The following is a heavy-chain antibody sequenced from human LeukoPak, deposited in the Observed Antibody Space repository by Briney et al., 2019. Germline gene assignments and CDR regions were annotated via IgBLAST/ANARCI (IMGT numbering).Heavy chain of an antibody. J-gene: IGHJ4*02. CDR2: ISAYNGNT. CDR3: ARTGGYYDILTGYYDSGYFDY. Sequence: GASVKVSCKASGYTFTSYGISWVRRAPGQGLEWMGWISAYNGNTNYAQKLQGRVTMTTDTSTSTAYMELRSLRSDDTAVYYCARTGGYYDILTGYYDSGYFDYWGQGTLVTVSS. CDR1: GYTFTSYG. D-gene: IGHD3-9*01. V-gene: IGHV1-18*01.